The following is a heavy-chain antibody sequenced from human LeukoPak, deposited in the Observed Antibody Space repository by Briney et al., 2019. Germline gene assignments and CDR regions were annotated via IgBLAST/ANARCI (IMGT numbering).Heavy chain of an antibody. CDR2: INTDGTVT. CDR1: GFTFSKYW. CDR3: ATKQWLAPPPDS. V-gene: IGHV3-74*01. J-gene: IGHJ4*02. Sequence: GGSLRLSCAASGFTFSKYWMLWVRQAPGRGLESVSRINTDGTVTTYADSVKGRFTVSRDNADNTMFLQMNSVGDEDTAVYYCATKQWLAPPPDSWGQGTPVTVSS. D-gene: IGHD6-19*01.